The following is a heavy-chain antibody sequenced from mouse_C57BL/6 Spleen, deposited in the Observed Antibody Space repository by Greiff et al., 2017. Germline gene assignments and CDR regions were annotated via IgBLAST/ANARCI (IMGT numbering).Heavy chain of an antibody. CDR2: ISSGSSTI. CDR3: ARTVSYLLDYYAMDY. Sequence: EVHLVESGGGLVKPGGSLKLSCAASGFTFSDYGMHWVRQAPEKGLEWVAYISSGSSTIYYADTVKGRFTISRDNAKNTLFLQMTSLRSEDTAMYYWARTVSYLLDYYAMDYWGQGTSVTVSS. D-gene: IGHD2-10*01. CDR1: GFTFSDYG. J-gene: IGHJ4*01. V-gene: IGHV5-17*01.